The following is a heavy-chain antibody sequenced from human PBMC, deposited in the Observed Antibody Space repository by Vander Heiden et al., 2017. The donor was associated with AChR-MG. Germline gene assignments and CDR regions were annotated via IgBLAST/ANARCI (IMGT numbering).Heavy chain of an antibody. CDR2: ISSSSSYI. D-gene: IGHD2-15*01. Sequence: EVQLVESGGGLVKPGGSLRLSCAASGFTFSSYSMNWVRQAPGKGLEWVSSISSSSSYIYYADSVKGRFTISRDNAKNSLYLQMNSLRAEDTAVYYCARDRDIVVVVAATPSRWFDPWGQGTLVTVSS. CDR3: ARDRDIVVVVAATPSRWFDP. J-gene: IGHJ5*02. CDR1: GFTFSSYS. V-gene: IGHV3-21*01.